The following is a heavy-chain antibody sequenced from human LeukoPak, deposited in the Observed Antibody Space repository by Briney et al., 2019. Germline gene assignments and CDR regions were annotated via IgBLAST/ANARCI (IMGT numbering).Heavy chain of an antibody. J-gene: IGHJ4*02. V-gene: IGHV4-39*02. D-gene: IGHD6-25*01. Sequence: PSETLSLTCTVSGDSISRSTYYLAWIRQPPGKGLEWIGSVYYGRSPYFNPSLESRATISVDTSKNHFSLKMSSVTAADTAVYYCARSSGTGTFSYWGQGTLATVSS. CDR3: ARSSGTGTFSY. CDR1: GDSISRSTYY. CDR2: VYYGRSP.